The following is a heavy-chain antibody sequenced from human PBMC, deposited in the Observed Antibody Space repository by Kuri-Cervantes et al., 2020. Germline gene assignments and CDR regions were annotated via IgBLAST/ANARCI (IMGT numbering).Heavy chain of an antibody. CDR1: GFTFSSYD. J-gene: IGHJ6*02. CDR3: ATQGIGYQLISLDYYYGMDV. D-gene: IGHD2-2*01. Sequence: GGSLRLSCAASGFTFSSYDMHWVRQATGKGLEWVSAIGTAGDTYYPGSVKGRFTISRENAKNSLYLQMNSQRAGDTAVYYCATQGIGYQLISLDYYYGMDVWGQGTTVTVSS. V-gene: IGHV3-13*01. CDR2: IGTAGDT.